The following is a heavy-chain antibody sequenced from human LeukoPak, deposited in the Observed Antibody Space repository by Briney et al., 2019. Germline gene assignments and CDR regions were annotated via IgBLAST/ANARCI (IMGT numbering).Heavy chain of an antibody. J-gene: IGHJ5*02. CDR2: IYHSGST. CDR3: ARAGGYSSSGWFDP. V-gene: IGHV4-30-2*01. D-gene: IGHD6-6*01. CDR1: GGSISSGGYS. Sequence: SETLSLTCAVSGGSISSGGYSWSWIRQPPGTGLEWIGYIYHSGSTYYNPSLESRVTISVDRSKNQFSLKLSSVTAADTAVYYCARAGGYSSSGWFDPWGQGTLVTVSS.